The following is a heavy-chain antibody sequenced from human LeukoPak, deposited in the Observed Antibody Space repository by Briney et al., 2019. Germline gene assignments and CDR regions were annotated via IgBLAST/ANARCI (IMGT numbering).Heavy chain of an antibody. CDR3: AKGIQLERPGAAFDI. D-gene: IGHD1-1*01. Sequence: GRSLRLSCAASGFTFSSYGMHWVRQAPGKGLEWVAVIWYDGSNKYYADSVKGRFTISRDNSKNTLYLQMNSLRAEDTAVYYCAKGIQLERPGAAFDIWGQGTMVTVSS. CDR1: GFTFSSYG. V-gene: IGHV3-33*06. CDR2: IWYDGSNK. J-gene: IGHJ3*02.